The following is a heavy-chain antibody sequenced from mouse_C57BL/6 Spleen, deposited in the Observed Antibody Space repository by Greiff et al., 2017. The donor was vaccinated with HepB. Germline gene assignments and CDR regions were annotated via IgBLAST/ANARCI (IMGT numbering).Heavy chain of an antibody. CDR2: IYPGDGDT. Sequence: VKLMESGPELVKPGASVKISCKASGYAFSSSWMNWVKQRPGKGLEWIGRIYPGDGDTNYNGKFKGKATLTADKSSSTAYMQLSSLTSEDSAVYFCARSSRDGIDYWGQGTTLTVSS. CDR3: ARSSRDGIDY. D-gene: IGHD3-3*01. J-gene: IGHJ2*01. V-gene: IGHV1-82*01. CDR1: GYAFSSSW.